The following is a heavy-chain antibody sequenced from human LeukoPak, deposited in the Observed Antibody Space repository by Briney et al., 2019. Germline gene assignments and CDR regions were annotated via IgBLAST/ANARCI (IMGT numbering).Heavy chain of an antibody. CDR1: GYTLTELS. V-gene: IGHV1-24*01. J-gene: IGHJ4*02. D-gene: IGHD4-11*01. CDR2: FDPEDGEA. CDR3: ATSSTVWALDY. Sequence: ASVNVSCKVSGYTLTELSMHWGRQAPGKGLERMGGFDPEDGEAIYAQKFQGRVTMTEDTSTDTAYMELSSLRSEDTAVYYCATSSTVWALDYWGQGTLVTVSS.